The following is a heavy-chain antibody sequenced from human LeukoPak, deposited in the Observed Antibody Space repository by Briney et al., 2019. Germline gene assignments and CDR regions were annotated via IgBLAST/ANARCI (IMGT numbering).Heavy chain of an antibody. J-gene: IGHJ6*03. CDR1: GYTFTNYY. CDR3: ARGPPLRYFDWLSHYYYYMDV. Sequence: ASVKVSCKASGYTFTNYYIHWVRQAPGQGLECMGIINPSGGSTSYAQKFQGRVTMTRDMSTSAVYMELSSLRSEDTAVYYCARGPPLRYFDWLSHYYYYMDVWGKGTTVTVSS. V-gene: IGHV1-46*01. CDR2: INPSGGST. D-gene: IGHD3-9*01.